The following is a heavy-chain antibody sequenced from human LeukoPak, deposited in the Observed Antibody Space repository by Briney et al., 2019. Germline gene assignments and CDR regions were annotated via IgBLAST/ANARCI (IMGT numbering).Heavy chain of an antibody. CDR2: ISYTGST. CDR3: MADNNIWSSWFDP. Sequence: SETLSLTCTVSGGSISSDNDYWGWIRQLPGKGLEWIGSISYTGSTYYNPSLKSRVTILVDASKNQFSLKLTSVTAADTALYYCMADNNIWSSWFDPWGQGTLVTVSS. J-gene: IGHJ5*02. CDR1: GGSISSDNDY. D-gene: IGHD6-13*01. V-gene: IGHV4-39*07.